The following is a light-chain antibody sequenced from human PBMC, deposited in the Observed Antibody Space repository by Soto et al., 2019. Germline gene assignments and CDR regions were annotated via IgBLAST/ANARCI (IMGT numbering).Light chain of an antibody. CDR2: AAS. CDR1: QSVNGW. V-gene: IGKV1-5*01. J-gene: IGKJ1*01. CDR3: QRYNSNPWT. Sequence: DIQMTQSPSTLSASVGDRVTITCRASQSVNGWLAWYQQKPGKAPKLLIYAASNLESGVPSRFSGSGSGTEFTLTISSLQPDVSATYYCQRYNSNPWTFGQGTKVEVK.